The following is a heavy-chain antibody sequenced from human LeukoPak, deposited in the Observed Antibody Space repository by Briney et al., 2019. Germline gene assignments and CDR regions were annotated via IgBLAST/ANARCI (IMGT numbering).Heavy chain of an antibody. V-gene: IGHV2-5*02. CDR3: AQYGDYELSADAFDI. CDR2: IYWDDDK. Sequence: ESGPTLVKPTQTLTLTCTFSGFSLSTSGVGVGWIRQPPGKALEWLALIYWDDDKRYSPSLKSRLTITKDTSKNQVVLTMTNMDPVDTAAYYCAQYGDYELSADAFDIWGQGTMVTVSS. CDR1: GFSLSTSGVG. D-gene: IGHD4-17*01. J-gene: IGHJ3*02.